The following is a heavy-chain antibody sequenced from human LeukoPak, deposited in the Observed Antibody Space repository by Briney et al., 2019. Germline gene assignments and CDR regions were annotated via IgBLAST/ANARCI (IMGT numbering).Heavy chain of an antibody. CDR3: ARLAAAGKVDY. V-gene: IGHV1-46*01. Sequence: GASVKVSCKASGYTFTSYYMHWVRQAPGQGLEWMGIINPSGGSSSYAQKFQGRVTMTRDTSTSTVYMELSSLRSEDTAVYYCARLAAAGKVDYWGQGTLVTVSS. CDR2: INPSGGSS. CDR1: GYTFTSYY. J-gene: IGHJ4*02. D-gene: IGHD6-13*01.